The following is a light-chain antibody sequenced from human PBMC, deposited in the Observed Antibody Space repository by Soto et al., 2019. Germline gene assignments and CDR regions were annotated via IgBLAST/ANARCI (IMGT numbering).Light chain of an antibody. CDR3: QQYNNYSFT. Sequence: IQLTQSPSTLSASAGDRVTITCRVSQTLNGWLVWYQHKPGNAPKLLIFKASNLQSGVPSRFSGSGSGTEFTLTISSLQPDDSATYYCQQYNNYSFTFGPGTKVEIK. CDR2: KAS. V-gene: IGKV1-5*03. J-gene: IGKJ3*01. CDR1: QTLNGW.